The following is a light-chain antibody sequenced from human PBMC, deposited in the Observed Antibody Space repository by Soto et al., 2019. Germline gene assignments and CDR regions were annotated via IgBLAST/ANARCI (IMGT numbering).Light chain of an antibody. CDR3: QQRSNWPPLT. CDR1: QRVSSY. CDR2: DTS. V-gene: IGKV3-11*01. J-gene: IGKJ4*01. Sequence: EIVLTQSPATLSLSPGERATLSCRASQRVSSYLAWYQQKPGQAPRLLIYDTSNRATGIPARFSGSGYGTDSTLTITSLEPEDFGVYYCQQRSNWPPLTFGGGTKVEIK.